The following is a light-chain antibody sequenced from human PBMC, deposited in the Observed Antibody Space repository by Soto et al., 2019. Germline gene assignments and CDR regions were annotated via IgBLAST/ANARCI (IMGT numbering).Light chain of an antibody. CDR1: QSLVFKDGNTY. Sequence: DIVMTQSPLSLPVTLGQPASISCRSSQSLVFKDGNTYLNWFHQRPDQSPRRLIYKVSNWDSGVPDRFSGRGSGTDFTLQSRRVDAESVGVYYCMLGTKWPLTFGQGTRLEIK. CDR3: MLGTKWPLT. V-gene: IGKV2D-30*01. CDR2: KVS. J-gene: IGKJ5*01.